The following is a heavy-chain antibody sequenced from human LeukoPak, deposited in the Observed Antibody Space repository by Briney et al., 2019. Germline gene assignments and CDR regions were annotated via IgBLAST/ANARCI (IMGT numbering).Heavy chain of an antibody. Sequence: SVKVSCKASGGTFSSYAISWVRQAPGQGLEWMGGIIPIFGTANYAQKFQGRVTITADESTSTAYMELSSLRSEDTAVYYCARNPTQYYYDSSGYYYFFDYWGQGTLVTVS. V-gene: IGHV1-69*13. J-gene: IGHJ4*02. D-gene: IGHD3-22*01. CDR2: IIPIFGTA. CDR3: ARNPTQYYYDSSGYYYFFDY. CDR1: GGTFSSYA.